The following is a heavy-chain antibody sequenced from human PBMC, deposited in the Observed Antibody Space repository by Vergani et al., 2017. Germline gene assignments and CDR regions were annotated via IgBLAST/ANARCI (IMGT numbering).Heavy chain of an antibody. CDR2: IYYSGST. CDR3: ARTYSGSYSGYYYGMDV. J-gene: IGHJ6*02. CDR1: GGSISSYY. V-gene: IGHV4-59*12. D-gene: IGHD1-26*01. Sequence: QVQLQESGPGLVKPSETLSLTCTVSGGSISSYYWSWIRQPPGKGLEWIGYIYYSGSTNYNPSLKSRVTISVDTSKNQFSLKLSSVTAADTAVYYGARTYSGSYSGYYYGMDVWGQGTTVTVSS.